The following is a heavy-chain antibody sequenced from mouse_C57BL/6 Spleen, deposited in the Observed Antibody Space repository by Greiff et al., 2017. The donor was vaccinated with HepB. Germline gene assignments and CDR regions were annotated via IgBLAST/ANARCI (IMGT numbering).Heavy chain of an antibody. Sequence: QVQLQQSGAELVRPGASVTLSCKASGYTFTDYEMHWVKQTPVHGLEWIGAIDPETGGTAYNQKFKGKAILTADNSSSTAYIELRSLTSEDSAVYYCTRLGLRPLYHFDYWGQGTTLTVSS. CDR2: IDPETGGT. V-gene: IGHV1-15*01. CDR1: GYTFTDYE. D-gene: IGHD2-4*01. J-gene: IGHJ2*01. CDR3: TRLGLRPLYHFDY.